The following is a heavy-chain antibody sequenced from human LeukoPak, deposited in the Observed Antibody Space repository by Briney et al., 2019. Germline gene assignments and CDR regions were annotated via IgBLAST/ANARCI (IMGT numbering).Heavy chain of an antibody. CDR1: GYTFTGYY. V-gene: IGHV1-2*02. CDR3: ARGSQLEDIVVVPAAILSPDGWFDP. CDR2: INPNSVGT. J-gene: IGHJ5*02. D-gene: IGHD2-2*01. Sequence: ASVKVSCKASGYTFTGYYMHWVRQAPGQGLEWMGWINPNSVGTNYAQKFQGRVTMTRDTSISTAYMELSRLRSDDTAVYYCARGSQLEDIVVVPAAILSPDGWFDPWGQGTLVTVSS.